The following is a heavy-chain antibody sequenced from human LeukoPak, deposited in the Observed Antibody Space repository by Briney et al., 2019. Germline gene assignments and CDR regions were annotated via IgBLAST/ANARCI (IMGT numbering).Heavy chain of an antibody. Sequence: SETLCLTCAVSGGSLSSYYWSWVRQTPGKGLEWIVRIYTSGSTNYKPSPKSGVSISVYTSKNPSSLKLSSVTAADTPVFYCARQGSGSYYRYQSRFDYWGQGTLVTVSS. CDR3: ARQGSGSYYRYQSRFDY. CDR2: IYTSGST. V-gene: IGHV4-59*10. CDR1: GGSLSSYY. J-gene: IGHJ4*02. D-gene: IGHD1-26*01.